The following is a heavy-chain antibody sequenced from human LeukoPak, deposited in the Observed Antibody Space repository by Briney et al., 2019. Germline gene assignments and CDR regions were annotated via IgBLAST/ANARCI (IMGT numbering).Heavy chain of an antibody. CDR2: IYHSGST. CDR1: GYSISSGYY. V-gene: IGHV4-38-2*02. CDR3: AREAFGYYDSSGRHDY. J-gene: IGHJ4*02. D-gene: IGHD3-22*01. Sequence: PSETLSLTCTVSGYSISSGYYWGWIRQPPGKGLEWIGSIYHSGSTYYNPSLKSRVTISVDTSKNQFSLKLSSVTAADTAVYYCAREAFGYYDSSGRHDYWGQGTLVTVSS.